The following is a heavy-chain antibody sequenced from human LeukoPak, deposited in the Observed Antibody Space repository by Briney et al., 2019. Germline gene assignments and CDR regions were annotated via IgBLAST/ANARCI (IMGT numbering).Heavy chain of an antibody. J-gene: IGHJ6*02. CDR2: IYSGGNT. Sequence: GGSLRLSCAASEFTVSSNFISWIRQAPGKGLEWVSVIYSGGNTFYADSVKGRFTISKDNSKNTVYLQMSSLRVDDTAVYYCTKAASSSWPSYYYGMDVWGQGTTVTVSS. CDR1: EFTVSSNF. CDR3: TKAASSSWPSYYYGMDV. D-gene: IGHD6-13*01. V-gene: IGHV3-53*01.